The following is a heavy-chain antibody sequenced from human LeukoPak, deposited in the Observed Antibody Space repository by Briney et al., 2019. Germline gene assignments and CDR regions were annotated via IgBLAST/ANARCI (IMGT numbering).Heavy chain of an antibody. D-gene: IGHD3-22*01. J-gene: IGHJ4*02. CDR3: AKDGGITMIVVVITYFDY. CDR1: GFTFSSNA. Sequence: PGGSLRLSCAASGFTFSSNAMSWVRQAPGKGLEWVSAISGSGGSTYYADSVKGRFTISRDNSKNTLYLQMNSLRAEDTAVYYCAKDGGITMIVVVITYFDYWGQGTLVTVSS. CDR2: ISGSGGST. V-gene: IGHV3-23*01.